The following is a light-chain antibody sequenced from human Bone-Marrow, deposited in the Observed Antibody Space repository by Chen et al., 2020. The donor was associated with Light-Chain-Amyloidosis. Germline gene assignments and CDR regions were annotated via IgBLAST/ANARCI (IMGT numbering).Light chain of an antibody. CDR2: DDT. V-gene: IGLV1-40*01. Sequence: QSVLTQPPSVSGAPGQRVTISCTVTSSNIGAGYNVHWYQHLPGRAPKLLIHDDTNRPSGFRGRCAATKAGPAASLAITGLQAEDEADYYGQSYDKILSGVYIFGTGTQVSGL. CDR1: SSNIGAGYN. J-gene: IGLJ1*01. CDR3: QSYDKILSGVYI.